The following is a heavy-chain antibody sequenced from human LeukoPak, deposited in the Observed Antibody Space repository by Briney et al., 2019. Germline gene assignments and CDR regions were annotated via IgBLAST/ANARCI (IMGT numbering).Heavy chain of an antibody. J-gene: IGHJ4*02. D-gene: IGHD3-22*01. CDR3: ARAGSSAYLIDY. CDR1: GGSISNYY. V-gene: IGHV4-59*01. Sequence: SETLSLTCIVSGGSISNYYWSWIRQPPGKGLEWIGYIYYSGSTNYNPSLKSRVTISVDTSKNQFSLKLTSVTAADTAVYYCARAGSSAYLIDYWGQGTLVTVSS. CDR2: IYYSGST.